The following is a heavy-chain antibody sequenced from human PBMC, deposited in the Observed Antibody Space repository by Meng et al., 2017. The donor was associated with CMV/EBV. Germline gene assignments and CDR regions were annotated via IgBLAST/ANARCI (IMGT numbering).Heavy chain of an antibody. J-gene: IGHJ5*02. V-gene: IGHV4-34*01. CDR2: INHSGST. CDR1: GGSFSGFY. Sequence: VELQQWGARLWTPSEPLSLTCAVYGGSFSGFYWRSIRQPPGKGLEWIGEINHSGSTNYNPSLKSRVTISVDTSKNQFSLKLSSVTAADTAVYYCAREGDLEWLLKGSHTWFDPWGQGTLVTVSS. CDR3: AREGDLEWLLKGSHTWFDP. D-gene: IGHD3-3*01.